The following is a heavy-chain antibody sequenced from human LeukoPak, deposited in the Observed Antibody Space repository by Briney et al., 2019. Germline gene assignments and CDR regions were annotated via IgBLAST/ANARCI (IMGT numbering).Heavy chain of an antibody. V-gene: IGHV4-34*01. Sequence: KASETLSLTCAVYGGSFSGYYWSWIRQPPGKGLEWIGEINHSGSTNYNPSLKSRVTISVDTSKNQFSLKLNSVTATDTAVYYCARGANWFDPWGQGTLVTVSS. CDR1: GGSFSGYY. CDR3: ARGANWFDP. J-gene: IGHJ5*02. CDR2: INHSGST.